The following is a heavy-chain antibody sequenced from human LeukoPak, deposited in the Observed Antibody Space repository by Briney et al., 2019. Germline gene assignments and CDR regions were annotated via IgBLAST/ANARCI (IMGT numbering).Heavy chain of an antibody. Sequence: AGGSLRLSCAASGFTFSSYWMSWVRQAPGKGLEWVANIKQDGSEKYYVDSVKGRFTISRDNAKNSLYLQMNSLRAEDTAVYYCARDGGSRDYYGMDVWGQGTTVTVSS. V-gene: IGHV3-7*01. CDR3: ARDGGSRDYYGMDV. J-gene: IGHJ6*02. CDR1: GFTFSSYW. D-gene: IGHD3-16*01. CDR2: IKQDGSEK.